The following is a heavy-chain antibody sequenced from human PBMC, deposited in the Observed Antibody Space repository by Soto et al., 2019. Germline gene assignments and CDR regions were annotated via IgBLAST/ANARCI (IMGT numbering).Heavy chain of an antibody. CDR2: INGGTGQT. CDR3: ARGKGMEENYYYYGLDI. D-gene: IGHD1-1*01. Sequence: GALVKVSCKASGYTFTTHAMHWVRQAPGQSLEWMGWINGGTGQTKHSQRFQGRVTITRDTSASTAYMELSSLRSEDTAVYYCARGKGMEENYYYYGLDIWGQGTTVTV. CDR1: GYTFTTHA. J-gene: IGHJ6*02. V-gene: IGHV1-3*01.